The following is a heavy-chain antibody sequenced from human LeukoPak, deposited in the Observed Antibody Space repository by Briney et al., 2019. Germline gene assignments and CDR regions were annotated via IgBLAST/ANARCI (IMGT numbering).Heavy chain of an antibody. CDR1: GGSFSGYY. CDR3: TRGHGWTDY. V-gene: IGHV4-4*07. CDR2: IEPSGTN. Sequence: SETLSLTCTVYGGSFSGYYWTWIRQPAGKGLEWIGRIEPSGTNDHNPSLKSRVTMSINMSKNQFSLELISVTAADTAAYYCTRGHGWTDYWGQGTLVTVSS. D-gene: IGHD6-19*01. J-gene: IGHJ4*02.